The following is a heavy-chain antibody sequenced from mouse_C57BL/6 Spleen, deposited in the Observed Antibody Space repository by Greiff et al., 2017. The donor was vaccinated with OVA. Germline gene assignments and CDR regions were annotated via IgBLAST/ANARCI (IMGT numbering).Heavy chain of an antibody. CDR1: GYTFTSYW. D-gene: IGHD2-3*01. CDR3: AREDDGYPGDY. J-gene: IGHJ2*01. Sequence: QVQLQQPGAELVRPGTSVKLSCKASGYTFTSYWMHWVKQRPGQGLEWIGVIDPSDSYTNYNQKFKGKATLTVDTSSSTAYMQLSSLTSEDSAVYYWAREDDGYPGDYWGQGTTLTVSS. CDR2: IDPSDSYT. V-gene: IGHV1-59*01.